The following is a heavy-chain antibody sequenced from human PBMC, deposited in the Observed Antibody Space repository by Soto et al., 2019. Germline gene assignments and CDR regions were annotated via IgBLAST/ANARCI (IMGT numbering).Heavy chain of an antibody. CDR3: AKPKYSGMFNDAFDM. Sequence: EVQLVESGGGLLQPGRSLRLSCAASGFTFDDYAMHWVRQAPGKGLEWVSGVSWNSGRIAYADSVKGRFTISRDNAKNSLYLQMNSLRAEDTALYYCAKPKYSGMFNDAFDMWGQGTMVTVSS. V-gene: IGHV3-9*01. CDR2: VSWNSGRI. D-gene: IGHD1-26*01. J-gene: IGHJ3*02. CDR1: GFTFDDYA.